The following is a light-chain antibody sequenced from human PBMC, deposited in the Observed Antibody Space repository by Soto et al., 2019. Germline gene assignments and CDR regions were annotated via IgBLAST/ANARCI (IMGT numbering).Light chain of an antibody. Sequence: QSALTQPVSVSGSPGQSITISCTGTSNDVGSYNTVSWYQQHPGKVPKLMIYEVSNRPSEVSHRFSASKSGNTASLTISGLQAEDEADYYCSSETSSKTLLFGGGTKLTVL. CDR2: EVS. CDR3: SSETSSKTLL. J-gene: IGLJ2*01. V-gene: IGLV2-14*01. CDR1: SNDVGSYNT.